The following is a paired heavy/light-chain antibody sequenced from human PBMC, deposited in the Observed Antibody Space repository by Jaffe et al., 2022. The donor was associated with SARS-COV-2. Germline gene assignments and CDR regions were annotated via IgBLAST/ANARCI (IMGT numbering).Heavy chain of an antibody. J-gene: IGHJ3*02. V-gene: IGHV3-30-3*01. CDR1: GFTFNYYA. Sequence: QVELVESGGGVVQPGRSLRLSCSASGFTFNYYAMHWVRQAPGAGLEWVALVSYDGSIYSYTDSVKGRFTISRENSKNTLYLQMDSLKIEDTAMYYCARDPRPHYDGSGYFPHDAFDIWGQGTMVTVSS. CDR2: VSYDGSIY. D-gene: IGHD3-22*01. CDR3: ARDPRPHYDGSGYFPHDAFDI.
Light chain of an antibody. V-gene: IGLV2-23*02. J-gene: IGLJ1*01. CDR1: SSDVGNYDL. CDR2: EVI. Sequence: QSALTQPVSVSGSPGQSITISCTGTSSDVGNYDLVSWYQQRPGEAPKLMIYEVIKRPSGVSTRFSGSKSGNTASLTISGLQAEDEADYYCCSYAGRVYVFGTGTKVTVL. CDR3: CSYAGRVYV.